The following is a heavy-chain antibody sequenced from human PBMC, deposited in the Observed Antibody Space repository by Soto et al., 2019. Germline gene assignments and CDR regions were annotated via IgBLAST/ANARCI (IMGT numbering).Heavy chain of an antibody. D-gene: IGHD2-2*01. CDR2: ISSSGDTI. CDR3: GKTRCRRYPPVTDY. J-gene: IGHJ4*02. Sequence: QVHLVESGGGLVKPGGSLRLSCAASGFTLNDRYMTWIRQAPGKGLEWLSYISSSGDTIYYADSVAGRFTVSRDTAKNPLYLQMDSLRVEATAVDDCGKTRCRRYPPVTDYLCQGTLVTVSS. V-gene: IGHV3-11*01. CDR1: GFTLNDRY.